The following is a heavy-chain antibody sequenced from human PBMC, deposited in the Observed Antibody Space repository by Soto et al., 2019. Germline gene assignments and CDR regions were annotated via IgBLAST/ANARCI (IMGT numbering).Heavy chain of an antibody. CDR1: GGSVSRGSYY. Sequence: QVQLQESGPGLVKPSETLSLTCTVSGGSVSRGSYYWSWIRQPPGKGLEWIGYIYYSETTNYNSSLKRRVTISVDTSKNQFSLKLNSVTAADTAVYYCASYNWNDDGDYWGQGTLVTVSS. CDR2: IYYSETT. D-gene: IGHD1-20*01. CDR3: ASYNWNDDGDY. V-gene: IGHV4-61*01. J-gene: IGHJ4*02.